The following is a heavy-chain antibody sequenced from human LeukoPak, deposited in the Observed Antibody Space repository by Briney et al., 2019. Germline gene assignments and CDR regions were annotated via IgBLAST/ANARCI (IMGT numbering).Heavy chain of an antibody. V-gene: IGHV3-30*02. J-gene: IGHJ4*02. CDR2: IRYDGSNK. CDR3: AKDLGSSWPYYFDY. D-gene: IGHD6-13*01. Sequence: GGCLRLSCAASGFTFSSYGMHWVRQAPGKGLEWVAFIRYDGSNKYYADSVKGRFTISRDNSKNTLYLQMNSLRAEDTAVYYCAKDLGSSWPYYFDYWGQGTLVTVSS. CDR1: GFTFSSYG.